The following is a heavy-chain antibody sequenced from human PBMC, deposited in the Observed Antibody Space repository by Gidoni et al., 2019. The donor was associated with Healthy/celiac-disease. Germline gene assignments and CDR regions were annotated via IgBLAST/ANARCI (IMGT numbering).Heavy chain of an antibody. V-gene: IGHV4-38-2*02. CDR3: ARGHSSGWYGEAFDI. CDR2: SYHSGST. Sequence: QVQLQESGPGLVKPSETLSLTCTVAGYSISRGYYCGWLRQPPGKGLEWIGSSYHSGSTYYNPSLKSRVTISVDTSKNQFSLKLSSVTAADTAVYYCARGHSSGWYGEAFDIWGQGTMVTVSS. CDR1: GYSISRGYY. J-gene: IGHJ3*02. D-gene: IGHD6-19*01.